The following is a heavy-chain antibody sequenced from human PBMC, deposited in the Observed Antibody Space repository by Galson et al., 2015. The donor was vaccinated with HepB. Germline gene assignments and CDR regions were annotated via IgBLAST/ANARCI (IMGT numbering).Heavy chain of an antibody. CDR2: ITAYNGIA. V-gene: IGHV1-18*04. D-gene: IGHD3-10*01. Sequence: SCKASGYTFTSYGISWVRQAPGQGLEWMGWITAYNGIAYYSQKLQGRVTMTTDTSTSTAYMELRSLRSYDTAVYYCARDPPWQPTSLWLGEGSFDYWGQGTLVTVSS. CDR1: GYTFTSYG. CDR3: ARDPPWQPTSLWLGEGSFDY. J-gene: IGHJ4*02.